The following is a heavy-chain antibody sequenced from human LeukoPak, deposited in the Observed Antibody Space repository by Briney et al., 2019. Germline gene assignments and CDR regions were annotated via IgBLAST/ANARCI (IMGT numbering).Heavy chain of an antibody. CDR3: ARGYDFWSGRTSDAFDI. J-gene: IGHJ3*02. CDR1: GGSISSGDYY. D-gene: IGHD3-3*01. V-gene: IGHV4-30-4*08. Sequence: SETLSLTCTVSGGSISSGDYYWSWIRQPPGKGLEWIGYIYYSGSTYYNPSLKSRVTISVDTSKNQFSLKLSSVTAADTAVYYCARGYDFWSGRTSDAFDIWDQGTMVTVSS. CDR2: IYYSGST.